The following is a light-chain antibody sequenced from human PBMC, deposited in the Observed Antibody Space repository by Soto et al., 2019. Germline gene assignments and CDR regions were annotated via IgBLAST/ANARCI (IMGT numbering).Light chain of an antibody. J-gene: IGLJ1*01. CDR2: SVS. Sequence: QSALTQPASVSGSPGQSITISCSGTSSDIGSYDHVAWFQQFPGKTPKLMIYSVSNRPSGVSYRFSGSKSGNTASLTISALQAEDEADYYCISYTVSRSYVFGTGTQLTVL. CDR3: ISYTVSRSYV. CDR1: SSDIGSYDH. V-gene: IGLV2-14*01.